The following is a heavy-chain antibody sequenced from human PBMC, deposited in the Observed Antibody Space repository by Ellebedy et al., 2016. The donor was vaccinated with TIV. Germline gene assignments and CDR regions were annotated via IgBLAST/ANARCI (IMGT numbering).Heavy chain of an antibody. CDR2: IYHSGST. D-gene: IGHD4-17*01. Sequence: SETLSLXXAVPGGSISSGGYSWSWIRQPPGKGLEWIGSIYHSGSTYYNPSLKSRVTISVDTSKNQFSLKLSSVTAADTAVYYCARGYGDYPYYYYGMAVWGQGTTVTVSS. J-gene: IGHJ6*02. CDR3: ARGYGDYPYYYYGMAV. CDR1: GGSISSGGYS. V-gene: IGHV4-30-2*03.